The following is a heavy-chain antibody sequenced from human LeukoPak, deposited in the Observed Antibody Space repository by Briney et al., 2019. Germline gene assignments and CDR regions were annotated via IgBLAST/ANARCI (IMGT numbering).Heavy chain of an antibody. CDR3: ARSGRGVDSFYFYMDV. V-gene: IGHV3-9*01. CDR2: ISWNSGSI. CDR1: GFTFDDYA. Sequence: GGSLRLSCAASGFTFDDYAMHWVRQAPGKGLEWVSGISWNSGSIGYADSVKGRFTISRDNAKNSLYLQMNSLRAEDTAVYYCARSGRGVDSFYFYMDVWGKGTTVTVSS. D-gene: IGHD3-10*01. J-gene: IGHJ6*03.